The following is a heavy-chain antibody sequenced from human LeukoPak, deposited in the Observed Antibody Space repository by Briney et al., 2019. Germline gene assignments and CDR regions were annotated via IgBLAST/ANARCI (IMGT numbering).Heavy chain of an antibody. V-gene: IGHV4-4*07. Sequence: PSETLSLTCTVSGGSISSYYWSWIRQLAGKGLEWIGRIYTSGSTNYNPSLKSRVTMSVDTSKNQFSLKLSSVTAADTAVYYCARSKSYYYDSSGYYYYYYYMDVWGKGTTVTISS. CDR3: ARSKSYYYDSSGYYYYYYYMDV. D-gene: IGHD3-22*01. J-gene: IGHJ6*03. CDR1: GGSISSYY. CDR2: IYTSGST.